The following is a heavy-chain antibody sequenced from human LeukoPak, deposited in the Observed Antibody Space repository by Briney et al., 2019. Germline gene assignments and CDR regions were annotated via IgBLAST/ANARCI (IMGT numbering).Heavy chain of an antibody. J-gene: IGHJ4*02. CDR3: ARGQEATRASPIDY. D-gene: IGHD5-24*01. Sequence: ASVKLSCKASGYIFTNYYIHWVRQAPGQGLEWMGIINPSGGRTTYAQKFQGRITMTRDTSTSTVYMELSSLRSEDTAVFYCARGQEATRASPIDYWGQGTLVIVSS. CDR2: INPSGGRT. V-gene: IGHV1-46*01. CDR1: GYIFTNYY.